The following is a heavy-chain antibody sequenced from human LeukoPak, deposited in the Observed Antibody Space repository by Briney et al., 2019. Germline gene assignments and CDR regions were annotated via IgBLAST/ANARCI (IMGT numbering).Heavy chain of an antibody. D-gene: IGHD6-19*01. J-gene: IGHJ6*03. V-gene: IGHV4-59*01. CDR3: ARVVRYSSGWYYYYYYYMDV. CDR2: IYYSGST. Sequence: ASETLSLTCTVSGGSISSYYWSWIRQPPGKGLEWIGHIYYSGSTNYNPSLKSRVTISVDTSKNQFSLKLSSVTAADTAVYYCARVVRYSSGWYYYYYYYMDVWGKGTTVTVSS. CDR1: GGSISSYY.